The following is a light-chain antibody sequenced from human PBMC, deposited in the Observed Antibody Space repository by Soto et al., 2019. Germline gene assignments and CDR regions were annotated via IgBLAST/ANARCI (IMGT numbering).Light chain of an antibody. CDR2: GAS. CDR3: QGYGDSPPAFT. Sequence: EIVLTQSPGTLSLSPGERATLSCRASQSVSSSYLAWYQQKPGQAPRLLIYGASSRATGIPDRFSGSGSETDFTLTISRLEPEDFAVYYCQGYGDSPPAFTFGQGTKLQIK. J-gene: IGKJ2*01. CDR1: QSVSSSY. V-gene: IGKV3-20*01.